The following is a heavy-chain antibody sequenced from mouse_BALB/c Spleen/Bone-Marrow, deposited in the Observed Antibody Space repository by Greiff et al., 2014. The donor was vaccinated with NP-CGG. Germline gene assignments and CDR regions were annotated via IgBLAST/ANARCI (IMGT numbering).Heavy chain of an antibody. J-gene: IGHJ3*01. D-gene: IGHD2-3*01. V-gene: IGHV2-2*02. CDR1: GFSLTSYG. Sequence: VQLQQSGPGLVQPSQSLSITCTVSGFSLTSYGVHWVRQSPGKGLEWLGVIWSGGNTDYNAAFISRLSISKDNSKSQVFFKMNSLQANDTAIYYCARNLGDGYSFACWGQGTLVTVSA. CDR3: ARNLGDGYSFAC. CDR2: IWSGGNT.